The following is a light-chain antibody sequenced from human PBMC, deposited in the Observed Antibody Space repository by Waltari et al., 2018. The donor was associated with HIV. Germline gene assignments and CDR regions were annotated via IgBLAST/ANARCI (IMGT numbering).Light chain of an antibody. CDR1: SSDVGDKTY. CDR2: DVS. V-gene: IGLV2-11*01. J-gene: IGLJ3*02. Sequence: QSALTQPRSVSGSPGQSVTISCTGTSSDVGDKTYVSWYQHHPGKAPKLIIYDVSKRPSGVPDRFSGSKSGNTVSLTISGLQAEDEGDYYYCSYVGGYTFVFGGGTKLTVL. CDR3: CSYVGGYTFV.